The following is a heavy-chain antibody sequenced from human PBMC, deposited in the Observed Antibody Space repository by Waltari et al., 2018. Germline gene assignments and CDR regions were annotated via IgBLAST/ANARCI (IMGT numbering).Heavy chain of an antibody. D-gene: IGHD6-19*01. CDR2: IYSGGST. CDR3: AREGGTVAGLDY. Sequence: EVQLVESGRGLIQPGGSLRLSCAASGFTVSSNYISWVRQAPGKGLEWVSGIYSGGSTYCADSGKGRFTIARDKSKNTLYLQMNSLRAEDTAVYYCAREGGTVAGLDYWGQGTLVTVS. J-gene: IGHJ4*02. V-gene: IGHV3-53*01. CDR1: GFTVSSNY.